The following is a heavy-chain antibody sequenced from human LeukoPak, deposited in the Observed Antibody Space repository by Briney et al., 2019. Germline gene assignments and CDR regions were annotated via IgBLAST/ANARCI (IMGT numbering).Heavy chain of an antibody. CDR1: GYTFTGYY. D-gene: IGHD6-19*01. CDR2: INPNSGGT. Sequence: ASVKVSCKASGYTFTGYYMHWVRQAPGQGLEWMGWINPNSGGTNYAQKFQGWVTMTRDTSISTAYMELSRLRSGDTAVYYCARELRPYSSGWYFEFDYWGQGTLVTVSS. J-gene: IGHJ4*02. V-gene: IGHV1-2*04. CDR3: ARELRPYSSGWYFEFDY.